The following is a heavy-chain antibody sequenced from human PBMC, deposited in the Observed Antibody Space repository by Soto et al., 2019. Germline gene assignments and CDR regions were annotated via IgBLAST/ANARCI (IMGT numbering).Heavy chain of an antibody. D-gene: IGHD5-12*01. CDR3: ASPRAGGGYDSLSDYYYYYGMDV. V-gene: IGHV1-18*01. J-gene: IGHJ6*02. Sequence: ASVKVSCKASGYTFTSYGISWVRQAPGQGLEWMGWISAYNGNTNYAQKLQGRVTMTTDTSTITAYMEMRSLRSDDTAVYYCASPRAGGGYDSLSDYYYYYGMDVWGQGTTVTVSS. CDR1: GYTFTSYG. CDR2: ISAYNGNT.